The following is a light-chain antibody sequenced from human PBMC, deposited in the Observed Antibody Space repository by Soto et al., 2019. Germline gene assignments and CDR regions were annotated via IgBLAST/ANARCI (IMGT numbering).Light chain of an antibody. CDR3: PPYASYSPLT. CDR2: DAY. CDR1: QGISSY. Sequence: IQRREWPSCLSRCVAYKDTITCRESQGISSYLNWYQQKPGKAPKLLIYDAYSLESGVPSRFSGRRSGTEFNLTIACLQPEPFAPHYCPPYASYSPLTSGGGTKVDIK. J-gene: IGKJ4*01. V-gene: IGKV1-5*01.